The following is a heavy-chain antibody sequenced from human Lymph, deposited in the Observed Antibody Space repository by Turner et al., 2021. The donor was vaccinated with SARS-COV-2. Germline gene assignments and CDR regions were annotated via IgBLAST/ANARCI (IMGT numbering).Heavy chain of an antibody. D-gene: IGHD1-26*01. Sequence: QVQLVQSGAEVKKPGSSVTVSCKAPGYTFTSYDINWVRQATGQGLEWMGWMNPNSGNTGYAQKFQGRVTMTRNTSISTAYMELSSLRSEGTAVYYCARGRYSGGGMDVWGQGTTVTVSS. CDR3: ARGRYSGGGMDV. CDR1: GYTFTSYD. V-gene: IGHV1-8*02. J-gene: IGHJ6*02. CDR2: MNPNSGNT.